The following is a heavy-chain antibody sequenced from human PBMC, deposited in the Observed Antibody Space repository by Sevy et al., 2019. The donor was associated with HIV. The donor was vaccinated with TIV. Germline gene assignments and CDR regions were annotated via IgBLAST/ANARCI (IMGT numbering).Heavy chain of an antibody. CDR2: ISYDGSNK. CDR3: ARAELITGTTRRENFFDY. D-gene: IGHD1-20*01. Sequence: GGSLRLSCAASGFTFSSYAMHWVRQAPGKGLEWVAVISYDGSNKYYADSVKGPFTISRDNSKNTLYLQMNRLRAEDTAVYYCARAELITGTTRRENFFDYWGQGTLVTVSS. J-gene: IGHJ4*02. V-gene: IGHV3-30-3*01. CDR1: GFTFSSYA.